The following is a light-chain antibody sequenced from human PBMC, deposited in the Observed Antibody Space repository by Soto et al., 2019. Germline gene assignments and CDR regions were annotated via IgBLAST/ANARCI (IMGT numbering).Light chain of an antibody. Sequence: PMSQSGCSVSASVEDNVTITCRASQNISSYLNWYQQKPGKAPKLLIYAASSLQSGVPSRFSGSGSGTDFTLTISSLQPEDFATYYCQQSYSTPLTFGGATKADIK. CDR1: QNISSY. V-gene: IGKV1-39*01. J-gene: IGKJ4*01. CDR2: AAS. CDR3: QQSYSTPLT.